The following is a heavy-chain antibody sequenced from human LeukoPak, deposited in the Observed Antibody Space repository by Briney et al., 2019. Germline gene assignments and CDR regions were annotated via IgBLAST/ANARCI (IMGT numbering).Heavy chain of an antibody. CDR3: ARGGAVAGIDDYYYYMDV. Sequence: GGSLRLSCAASGFTFNVYSMNWVRQAPGKGLEWVSFISSSLDSNIYYADSVKGRFTISRDNAKNSLYLQMNSLRAEDTAVYYCARGGAVAGIDDYYYYMDVWGKGTTVTISS. J-gene: IGHJ6*03. CDR1: GFTFNVYS. V-gene: IGHV3-48*01. CDR2: ISSSLDSNI. D-gene: IGHD6-19*01.